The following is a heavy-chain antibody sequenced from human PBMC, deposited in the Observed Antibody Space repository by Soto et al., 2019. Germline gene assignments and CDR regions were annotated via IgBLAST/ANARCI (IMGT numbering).Heavy chain of an antibody. J-gene: IGHJ6*02. Sequence: SETLSLTCTVSGGSISGYYWSWIRQPAGKGLEWIGRIYTSGSTNYNPSLKSRVTMSVDTSKNQFSLKLSSVTAADTAVYCCARLVTTMGYYYYGMDVWGQGTTVTVSS. CDR3: ARLVTTMGYYYYGMDV. D-gene: IGHD3-22*01. V-gene: IGHV4-4*07. CDR1: GGSISGYY. CDR2: IYTSGST.